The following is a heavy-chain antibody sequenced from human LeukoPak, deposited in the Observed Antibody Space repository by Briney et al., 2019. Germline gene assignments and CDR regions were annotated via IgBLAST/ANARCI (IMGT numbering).Heavy chain of an antibody. Sequence: PSGGSLRLSCVDSGFTFSTYSMNWVRQAPGKGLEWVSAISGSGGSTYYADSVKGRFTISRDNSKNTLYLQMHSLRAEDTAVYYCAKESLRVVPSATFDYWGQGTLVTVSS. CDR3: AKESLRVVPSATFDY. D-gene: IGHD2-2*01. CDR2: ISGSGGST. CDR1: GFTFSTYS. J-gene: IGHJ4*02. V-gene: IGHV3-23*01.